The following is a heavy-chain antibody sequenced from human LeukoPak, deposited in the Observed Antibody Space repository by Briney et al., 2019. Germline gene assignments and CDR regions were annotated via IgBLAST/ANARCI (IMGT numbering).Heavy chain of an antibody. Sequence: PSETQSLTCAVYGGSFSGFYWTWIRQPPGKGLEWIGQINHSRSTHYNPSLKSRVTISVDTSKNQFSLKLSSVTAADTAVYYCARVPKYFDLWGRGTLVTVSS. V-gene: IGHV4-34*01. J-gene: IGHJ2*01. CDR3: ARVPKYFDL. CDR1: GGSFSGFY. CDR2: INHSRST.